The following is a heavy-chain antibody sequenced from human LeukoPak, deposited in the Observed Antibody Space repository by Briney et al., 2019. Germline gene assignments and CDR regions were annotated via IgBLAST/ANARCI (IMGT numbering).Heavy chain of an antibody. D-gene: IGHD3-22*01. V-gene: IGHV6-1*01. J-gene: IGHJ3*02. Sequence: SQTLSLTCAISGDSVSSNSAAWNWIRQSPSRGLEWLGRTYYRSKWYNDYAVSVKSRITVNPDTSKNQFSLQLNSVTPEDTAVYYCARGSEGNYDSSGLAFDIWGQGTMVTASS. CDR1: GDSVSSNSAA. CDR3: ARGSEGNYDSSGLAFDI. CDR2: TYYRSKWYN.